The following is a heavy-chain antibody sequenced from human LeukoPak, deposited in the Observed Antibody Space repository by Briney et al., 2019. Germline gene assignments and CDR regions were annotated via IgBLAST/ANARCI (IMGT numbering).Heavy chain of an antibody. J-gene: IGHJ4*02. V-gene: IGHV3-64*02. CDR3: ARDGDYGDDRHY. Sequence: GGSLRLSCAASGFTFSSYAMHWVRQAPGKGLVYVSGISSNGGSTYYADSVKGRFTISRDNAKNTLYLQMDSLRAEDMAVYYWARDGDYGDDRHYWGQGTLVTVSS. CDR1: GFTFSSYA. D-gene: IGHD4-17*01. CDR2: ISSNGGST.